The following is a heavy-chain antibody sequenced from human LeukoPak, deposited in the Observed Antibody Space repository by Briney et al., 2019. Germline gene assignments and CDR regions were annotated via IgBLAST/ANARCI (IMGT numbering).Heavy chain of an antibody. D-gene: IGHD6-13*01. Sequence: GAALKVCCKGSGYTFSGYYIHWVRQAPGQGMERMGWINTNSGGTNYAQKFQGRVTMPRDTSITTAYMELSGLRSDDTAIYYCARGKLAAPGRTGYNWFDPWGQGTLVTVSS. CDR2: INTNSGGT. CDR1: GYTFSGYY. V-gene: IGHV1-2*02. CDR3: ARGKLAAPGRTGYNWFDP. J-gene: IGHJ5*02.